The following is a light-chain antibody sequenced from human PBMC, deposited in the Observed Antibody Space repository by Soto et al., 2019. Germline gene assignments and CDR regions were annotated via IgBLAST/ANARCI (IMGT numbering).Light chain of an antibody. V-gene: IGKV3-11*01. Sequence: EIVLTQSPATLSLSPGERATLSCRASQSLSSYLAWYQQKPGQAPRLLMYDASNRATGIPAGFSGSGSGTDFTLTISSLEPEDFAVYYCQHSRAFGQGTKVEIK. J-gene: IGKJ1*01. CDR1: QSLSSY. CDR2: DAS. CDR3: QHSRA.